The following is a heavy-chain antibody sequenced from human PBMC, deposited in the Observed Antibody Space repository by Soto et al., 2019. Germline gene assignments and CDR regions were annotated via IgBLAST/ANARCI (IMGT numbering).Heavy chain of an antibody. CDR2: ISYDGSNK. Sequence: QVQLVESGGGVVQPGRSLRLSCAASGFTFSSYGMHWVRQAPGKGLEWVAVISYDGSNKYYADSVKGRFTISRDNSKNTLYLQMNSLRAEDTAVYYCAKEANGGYDYCYFDYWGQGTLVTVSS. J-gene: IGHJ4*02. CDR1: GFTFSSYG. D-gene: IGHD5-12*01. CDR3: AKEANGGYDYCYFDY. V-gene: IGHV3-30*18.